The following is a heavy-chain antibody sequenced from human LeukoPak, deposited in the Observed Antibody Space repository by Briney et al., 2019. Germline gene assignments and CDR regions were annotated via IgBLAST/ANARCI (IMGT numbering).Heavy chain of an antibody. Sequence: GGSLRLSCAASGFIFSNYWMHWVRQAPGKGLVWVSRINTDGRSTNYADSVKGRFTISRDNAKNTLYLQMNSLRAEDTAVYYCASDGSYYYDSSGYYTDYWGQGTLATVSS. CDR2: INTDGRST. V-gene: IGHV3-74*01. J-gene: IGHJ4*02. CDR3: ASDGSYYYDSSGYYTDY. CDR1: GFIFSNYW. D-gene: IGHD3-22*01.